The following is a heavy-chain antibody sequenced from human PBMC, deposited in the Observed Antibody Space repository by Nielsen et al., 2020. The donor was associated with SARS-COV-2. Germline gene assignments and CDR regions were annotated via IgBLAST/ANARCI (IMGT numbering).Heavy chain of an antibody. J-gene: IGHJ4*02. CDR3: ARGSDEGLAL. CDR1: GGAISSYY. CDR2: IYDSGNT. D-gene: IGHD3-3*01. V-gene: IGHV4-59*13. Sequence: SETLSLTCTVSGGAISSYYWTWIRQPPEKGLEWFAYIYDSGNTNYNPSLKSRVTITVDTSRNPFSLKLTSVTAADTAVYYCARGSDEGLALWGQGTLVTVSS.